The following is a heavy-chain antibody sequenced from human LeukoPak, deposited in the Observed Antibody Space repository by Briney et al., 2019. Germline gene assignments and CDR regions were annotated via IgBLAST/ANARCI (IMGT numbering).Heavy chain of an antibody. Sequence: SETLSLTRTVSGGAISSSGYDWGWIRQPPGKGLEWIGSMHYSGSTYYNPSLESRVIISVDTSKNQFSLNLSSVTASDTAVYYCARRLHYYYMDVWGKGTTVTISS. J-gene: IGHJ6*03. V-gene: IGHV4-39*01. D-gene: IGHD3-16*01. CDR2: MHYSGST. CDR1: GGAISSSGYD. CDR3: ARRLHYYYMDV.